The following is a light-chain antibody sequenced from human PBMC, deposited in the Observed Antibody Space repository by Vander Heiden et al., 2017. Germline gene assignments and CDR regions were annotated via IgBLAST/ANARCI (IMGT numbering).Light chain of an antibody. Sequence: DIQMTQSPSSLSVSVGDRVTVTCRASQGITDNLQWYQQKPGKAPKRLIYAASRLQSGIPSRFSGSGSGTDFTLTISNLQPEDFATYYCLQYNAYPWTFGQGTKVEIK. J-gene: IGKJ1*01. V-gene: IGKV1-17*02. CDR1: QGITDN. CDR2: AAS. CDR3: LQYNAYPWT.